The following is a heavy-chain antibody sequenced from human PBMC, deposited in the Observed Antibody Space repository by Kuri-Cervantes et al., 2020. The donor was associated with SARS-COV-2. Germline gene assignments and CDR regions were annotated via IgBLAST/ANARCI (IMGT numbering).Heavy chain of an antibody. CDR2: ISAYNGNT. CDR3: ARDTPRSDIGGRIAVAFDY. J-gene: IGHJ4*02. D-gene: IGHD6-19*01. CDR1: GYTFTSYG. V-gene: IGHV1-18*01. Sequence: ASVKVSCKASGYTFTSYGISWVRQAPGQGREWMGWISAYNGNTNYAQKLQGRVTMTTDTSTSTAYMELRSLRSDDTAVYYCARDTPRSDIGGRIAVAFDYWGQGTLVTVSS.